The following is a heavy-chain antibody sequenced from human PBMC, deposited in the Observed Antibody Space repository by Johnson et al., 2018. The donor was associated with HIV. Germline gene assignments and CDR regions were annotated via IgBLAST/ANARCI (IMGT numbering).Heavy chain of an antibody. D-gene: IGHD6-19*01. Sequence: MQLVESGGGLVQPGGSLRLSCAASGFTFSSYAMSWVRQAPGKGLEWVGFIRSKAYGGTTEYAASVKGRFTISRDDSKSIAYLQMNSLKTEDTAVYYCTRAVAGKFAFDIWGQGTMVTVSS. CDR3: TRAVAGKFAFDI. CDR1: GFTFSSYA. J-gene: IGHJ3*02. CDR2: IRSKAYGGTT. V-gene: IGHV3-49*04.